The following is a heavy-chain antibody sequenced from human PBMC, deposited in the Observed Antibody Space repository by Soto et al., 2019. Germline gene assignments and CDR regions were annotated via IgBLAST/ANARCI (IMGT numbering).Heavy chain of an antibody. CDR1: GFTFSSYG. V-gene: IGHV3-30*18. Sequence: QVQLVESGGGVVQPGRSLRLSCAASGFTFSSYGMHWVRQAPGKGLEWVAVISYDGSNKYYADSVKGRFTISRDNSRNTLYLQMNSLRAEDTAVYYCAKDLGFSGYDYLDYWGQGTLVTVSS. CDR3: AKDLGFSGYDYLDY. J-gene: IGHJ4*02. D-gene: IGHD5-12*01. CDR2: ISYDGSNK.